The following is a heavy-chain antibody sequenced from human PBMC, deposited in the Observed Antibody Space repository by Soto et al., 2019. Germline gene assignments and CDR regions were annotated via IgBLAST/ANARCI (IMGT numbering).Heavy chain of an antibody. CDR2: NIPIFGTS. V-gene: IGHV1-69*06. J-gene: IGHJ6*02. CDR3: ARHSARRNKHVLAWTDYHYSFDV. Sequence: QVQLVQSGAEVKKPGSSVKVSCTAAGGTLINYAISWVRQAPGQGLEWMGGNIPIFGTSNYAHKFQGRATITADKSTSTAYMELSSLRSEDTASYYCARHSARRNKHVLAWTDYHYSFDVWGQGTTVAVSS. D-gene: IGHD2-21*01. CDR1: GGTLINYA.